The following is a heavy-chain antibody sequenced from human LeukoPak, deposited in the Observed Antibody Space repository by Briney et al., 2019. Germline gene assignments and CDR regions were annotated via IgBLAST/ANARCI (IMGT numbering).Heavy chain of an antibody. J-gene: IGHJ4*02. CDR3: ARHTYYDILTGSYSGFFIDY. V-gene: IGHV4-59*08. CDR2: IYYSGSS. Sequence: SETLSLTYTVSGGAVSGYYWSWIRQPPGKGLEWIGYIYYSGSSKYNPSLKSRVTISVDTSKNQISLKLSSVTAADTAVYYCARHTYYDILTGSYSGFFIDYWGQGTLVTVSS. D-gene: IGHD3-9*01. CDR1: GGAVSGYY.